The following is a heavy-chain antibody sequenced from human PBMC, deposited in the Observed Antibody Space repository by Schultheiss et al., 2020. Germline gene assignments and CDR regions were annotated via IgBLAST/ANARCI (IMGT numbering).Heavy chain of an antibody. D-gene: IGHD2-15*01. Sequence: SQTLSLTCAVYGGSFSGYYWSWIRQPPGKGLEWIGEINHSGSTNYNPSLKSRVTISVDKSKNQFSLKLSSVTAADTAVYYCARGRIVVVVAATRSYYYGMDVWGQGTTVTVSS. J-gene: IGHJ6*02. CDR2: INHSGST. CDR1: GGSFSGYY. V-gene: IGHV4-34*01. CDR3: ARGRIVVVVAATRSYYYGMDV.